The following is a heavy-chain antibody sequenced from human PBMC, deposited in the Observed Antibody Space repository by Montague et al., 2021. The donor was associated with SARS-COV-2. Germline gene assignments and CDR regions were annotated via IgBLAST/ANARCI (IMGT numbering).Heavy chain of an antibody. Sequence: TLSLTCTVSGDSISSGSYYWNWIRQPAGKGLEWIGRIYTRGSTNYNPSLKSRVTISVDTSKNQLSLKLSSVTAADTAVYYCARGSLHLTGYYNAYFDSWGQGTLVTVSS. CDR1: GDSISSGSYY. V-gene: IGHV4-61*02. CDR3: ARGSLHLTGYYNAYFDS. CDR2: IYTRGST. D-gene: IGHD3-9*01. J-gene: IGHJ4*02.